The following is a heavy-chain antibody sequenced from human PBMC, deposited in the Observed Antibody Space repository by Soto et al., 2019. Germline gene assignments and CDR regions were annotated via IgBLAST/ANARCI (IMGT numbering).Heavy chain of an antibody. J-gene: IGHJ5*02. CDR3: ASGGNWFDP. D-gene: IGHD3-16*01. CDR1: GGSISNYY. CDR2: MYYNGNI. Sequence: PSQTLSLTGNVSGGSISNYYWTWVRQSPEKGLEWIGYMYYNGNINYNPSLKSRVTISIDTSKNQFSLTMKSVTAADMAVYYCASGGNWFDPWGQGVLVTVSS. V-gene: IGHV4-59*01.